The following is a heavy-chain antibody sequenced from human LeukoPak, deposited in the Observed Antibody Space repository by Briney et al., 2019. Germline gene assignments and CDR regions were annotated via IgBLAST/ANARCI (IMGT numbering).Heavy chain of an antibody. CDR3: AKVSKQWPDGYLDF. CDR1: GFTFTIYA. J-gene: IGHJ4*02. Sequence: GGSLTLSCAASGFTFTIYAMTWARHPPGKRLEWGSGIYGSGQTTYYADSVKGRYTISRDNSKNTLYPQMSSPRLGATAVHYCAKVSKQWPDGYLDFWGQGALVTVSS. V-gene: IGHV3-23*01. D-gene: IGHD6-19*01. CDR2: IYGSGQTT.